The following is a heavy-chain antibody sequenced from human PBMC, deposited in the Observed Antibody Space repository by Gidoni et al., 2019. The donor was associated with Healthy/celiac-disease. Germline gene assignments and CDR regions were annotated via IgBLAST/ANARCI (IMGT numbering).Heavy chain of an antibody. Sequence: QVQLVQSGAEVKKPGASVKVSCKASGYTFTSYAMHWVRQAPGQRREWMGWINAGNGNTKYSQKFQGRVTITRDTSASTAYMELSSLRSEDTAVYYCARDQKTTYYYGSGSYWGYWGQGTLVTVSS. V-gene: IGHV1-3*01. CDR2: INAGNGNT. CDR1: GYTFTSYA. J-gene: IGHJ4*02. CDR3: ARDQKTTYYYGSGSYWGY. D-gene: IGHD3-10*01.